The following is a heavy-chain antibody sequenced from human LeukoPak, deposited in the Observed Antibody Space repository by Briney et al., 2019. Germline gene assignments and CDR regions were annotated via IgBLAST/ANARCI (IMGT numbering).Heavy chain of an antibody. CDR3: AREWSIFRIAARGNYYYYMDV. D-gene: IGHD6-6*01. CDR2: IYYSGST. CDR1: GGSISSYY. J-gene: IGHJ6*03. Sequence: SETLSLTCTVSGGSISSYYWSWIRQPPGKGLEWIGSIYYSGSTYYNPSLKSRVTISVDTSKNQFSLKLSSVTAADTAVYYCAREWSIFRIAARGNYYYYMDVWGKGTTVTVSS. V-gene: IGHV4-59*05.